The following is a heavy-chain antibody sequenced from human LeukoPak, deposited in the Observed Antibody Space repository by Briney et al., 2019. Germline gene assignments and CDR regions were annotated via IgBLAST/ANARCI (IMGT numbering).Heavy chain of an antibody. CDR2: INDGGDTT. Sequence: PGGSLRLSCAASGFTFSSYGMNWVRQAPGKGLEWVSAINDGGDTTWYSDSVKGRFTISRDTSRNTVFLQMNSLRVEDTAVYYCAKKGVTTTGPGNYFDSWGQGTLVTVSS. V-gene: IGHV3-23*01. CDR1: GFTFSSYG. CDR3: AKKGVTTTGPGNYFDS. D-gene: IGHD3-10*01. J-gene: IGHJ4*02.